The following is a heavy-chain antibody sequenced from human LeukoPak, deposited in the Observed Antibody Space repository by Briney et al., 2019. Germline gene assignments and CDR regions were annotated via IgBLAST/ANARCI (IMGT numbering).Heavy chain of an antibody. CDR1: GFTFDDYA. D-gene: IGHD6-6*01. CDR2: ISWNSGSI. Sequence: GRSLRLSCAASGFTFDDYAMHWVRQAPGKGLEWVSGISWNSGSIGYVDSVKGRFTISRDNAKNSLYLQMNSLRAEDTALYYCAKDTGPVEYSSSSVDYYYYGMDVWGQGTTVTVSS. J-gene: IGHJ6*02. CDR3: AKDTGPVEYSSSSVDYYYYGMDV. V-gene: IGHV3-9*01.